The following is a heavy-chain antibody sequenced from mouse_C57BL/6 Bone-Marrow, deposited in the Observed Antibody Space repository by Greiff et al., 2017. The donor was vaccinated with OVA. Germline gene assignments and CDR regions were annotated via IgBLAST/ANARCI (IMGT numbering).Heavy chain of an antibody. CDR2: IDPSDSYT. CDR3: EREGYYYGSSPYAMDY. CDR1: GYTFTSYW. V-gene: IGHV1-69*01. D-gene: IGHD1-1*01. Sequence: QVQLQQPGAELVMPGASVKLSCKASGYTFTSYWMHWVKQRPGQGLEWIGEIDPSDSYTNYNQKFKGKSTLTVDKSSSTAYMQLSSLTSEDSAVYYCEREGYYYGSSPYAMDYWGQGTSVTVSS. J-gene: IGHJ4*01.